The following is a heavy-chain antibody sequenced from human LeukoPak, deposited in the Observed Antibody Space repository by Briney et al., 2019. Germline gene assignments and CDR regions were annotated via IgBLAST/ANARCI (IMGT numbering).Heavy chain of an antibody. Sequence: EASVKVSCKASGYTFTSYGISWVRQAPGQGLEWMGWISAYNGNTNYAQKLQGRVTMTTDTSTSTAYMELRSLRSDDTAAYYCASQYCSSTSCFHFDYWGQGTLVTVSS. CDR1: GYTFTSYG. CDR3: ASQYCSSTSCFHFDY. CDR2: ISAYNGNT. V-gene: IGHV1-18*01. J-gene: IGHJ4*02. D-gene: IGHD2-2*01.